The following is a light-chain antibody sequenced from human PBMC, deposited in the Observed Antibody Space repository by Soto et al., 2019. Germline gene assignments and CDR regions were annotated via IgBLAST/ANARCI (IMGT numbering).Light chain of an antibody. Sequence: EIVLTQSPATLSLSPGERATLSCRASQSVSSYLAWYQQKPGQAPRLLIYDASNRATGIPARFSGSGSGTDFTPTISSLEPEDFAVYYCQQRSNWPPERTFGQGTKVEIK. CDR1: QSVSSY. CDR2: DAS. V-gene: IGKV3-11*01. CDR3: QQRSNWPPERT. J-gene: IGKJ1*01.